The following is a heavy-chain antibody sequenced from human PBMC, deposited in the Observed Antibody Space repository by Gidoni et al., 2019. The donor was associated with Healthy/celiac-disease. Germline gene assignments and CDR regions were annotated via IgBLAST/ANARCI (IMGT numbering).Heavy chain of an antibody. J-gene: IGHJ4*02. CDR3: ARGSSSGDY. CDR2: ISSSSSYI. V-gene: IGHV3-21*01. D-gene: IGHD6-13*01. CDR1: GFTFSSYS. Sequence: EVQLVASGGGLVKPGGSLRLSCAASGFTFSSYSMNWVRQAPGKGLEWVSSISSSSSYIYYADSVKGRFTISRDNAKNSLYLQMNSLRAEDTAVYYCARGSSSGDYWGQGTLVTVSS.